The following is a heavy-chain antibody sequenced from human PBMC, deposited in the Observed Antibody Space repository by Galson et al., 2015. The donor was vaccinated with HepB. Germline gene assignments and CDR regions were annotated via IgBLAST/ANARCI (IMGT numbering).Heavy chain of an antibody. CDR3: ARGGLTMVRGVFDY. D-gene: IGHD3-10*01. CDR1: EFTFKSYT. CDR2: ISSSSYYI. Sequence: SLRLSCAASEFTFKSYTMTWVRQAPGRGLEWVSSISSSSYYIYYADSVKGRFTISRDNVKNSLYLQMNSLRAEDTAVYYCARGGLTMVRGVFDYWGQGTLATVSS. J-gene: IGHJ4*02. V-gene: IGHV3-21*01.